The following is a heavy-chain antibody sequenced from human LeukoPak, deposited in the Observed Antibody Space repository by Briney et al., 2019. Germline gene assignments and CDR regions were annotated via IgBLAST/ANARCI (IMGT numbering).Heavy chain of an antibody. Sequence: PGGSLRLSCAASGSTFSSYSMNWVRQAPGKGLEWVSSISSSSSYIYYADSVKGRFTISRDNAKNSLYLQMNSLRAEDTAEYYCARQAVLGVATTDYYYMDVWGKGTTVTVSS. CDR1: GSTFSSYS. D-gene: IGHD5-12*01. CDR3: ARQAVLGVATTDYYYMDV. V-gene: IGHV3-21*01. J-gene: IGHJ6*03. CDR2: ISSSSSYI.